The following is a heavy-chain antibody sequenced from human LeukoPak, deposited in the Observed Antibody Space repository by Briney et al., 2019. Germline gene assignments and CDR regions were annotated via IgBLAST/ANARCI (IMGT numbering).Heavy chain of an antibody. CDR1: GFTFSIYS. V-gene: IGHV3-21*01. CDR2: IISSGSYI. D-gene: IGHD3-16*01. J-gene: IGHJ4*02. CDR3: ARSRYDYVWGSPNY. Sequence: GGSLRLSCAASGFTFSIYSMDWVRQAPGKGLEWVSSIISSGSYIYYADSVKGRFTISRDNAKNSLYLQMNSLRAEDTAVYYCARSRYDYVWGSPNYWGQGTLVTVSS.